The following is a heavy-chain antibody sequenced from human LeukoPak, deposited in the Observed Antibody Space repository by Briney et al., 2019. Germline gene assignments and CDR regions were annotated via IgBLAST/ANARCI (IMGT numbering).Heavy chain of an antibody. Sequence: SETLSLTCTVSGGSISSYYWSWIRQPPGKGLEWIGYIYYSGSTNYNPSLKSRVTISVDTSKNQFSPKLSSVTAADTAVYYCARDGGYYYDSSGYYRDWGQGTLVTVSS. V-gene: IGHV4-59*01. J-gene: IGHJ4*02. CDR2: IYYSGST. CDR1: GGSISSYY. CDR3: ARDGGYYYDSSGYYRD. D-gene: IGHD3-22*01.